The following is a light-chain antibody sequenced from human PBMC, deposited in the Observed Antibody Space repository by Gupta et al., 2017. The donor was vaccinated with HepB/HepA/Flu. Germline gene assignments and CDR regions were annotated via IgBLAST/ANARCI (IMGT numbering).Light chain of an antibody. CDR1: SSDIGNNF. Sequence: QSVLTQPPSASGPPGQTVTISCSGSSSDIGNNFVYWYQQLPGTAPKLLIYRNTQRRSGVPDRFSGSKSGTSATVAIIGLRSEDEAYYYCAAWHDSRSGLVFGGGTKLTVL. CDR2: RNT. CDR3: AAWHDSRSGLV. J-gene: IGLJ3*02. V-gene: IGLV1-47*01.